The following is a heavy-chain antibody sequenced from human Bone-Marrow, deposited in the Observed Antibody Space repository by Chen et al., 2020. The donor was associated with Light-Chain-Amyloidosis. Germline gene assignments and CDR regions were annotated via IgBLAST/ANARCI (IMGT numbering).Heavy chain of an antibody. J-gene: IGHJ5*02. V-gene: IGHV4-39*01. CDR2: VYYGGST. CDR3: ARNCTSEIRGGWFDP. D-gene: IGHD2-8*01. Sequence: QLQLQEAGPGLVKPSETLSLTCTIPGGSITSSGYYWDWFRQPPGKGLEWVATVYYGGSTYYNPALKNRVLISVDTSRNQFSLKLASVTASDTAVYFCARNCTSEIRGGWFDPWGPGTLVTVSS. CDR1: GGSITSSGYY.